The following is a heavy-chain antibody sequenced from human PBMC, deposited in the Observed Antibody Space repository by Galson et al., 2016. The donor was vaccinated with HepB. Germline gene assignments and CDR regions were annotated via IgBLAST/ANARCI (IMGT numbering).Heavy chain of an antibody. V-gene: IGHV5-51*01. CDR3: ARQSDYHYTMDV. Sequence: QSGAEVKKPGESLKISCKASGYIFINYWIGWVRQMPGKGLEWMGIIYPGDSDTRYSPSFQGQVTISADKSISTAYLQWSSLKASDTAMYYCARQSDYHYTMDVWGKGTAVTVSS. CDR1: GYIFINYW. J-gene: IGHJ6*04. CDR2: IYPGDSDT. D-gene: IGHD4-17*01.